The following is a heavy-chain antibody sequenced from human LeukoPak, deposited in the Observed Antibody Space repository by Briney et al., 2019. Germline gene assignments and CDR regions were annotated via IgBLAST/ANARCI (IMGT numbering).Heavy chain of an antibody. D-gene: IGHD6-13*01. CDR2: ISSSSKYI. CDR1: GFTLSDYC. J-gene: IGHJ6*02. V-gene: IGHV3-21*01. Sequence: GGSLRLSCVASGFTLSDYCMNWVRQTPGKGLEWVTSISSSSKYIFYSDSVKGRFTSSRDNAKNSLYLQMNSLRAEDMAVYYCARVEQQPRAVCGMDVWGQGTTVTVSS. CDR3: ARVEQQPRAVCGMDV.